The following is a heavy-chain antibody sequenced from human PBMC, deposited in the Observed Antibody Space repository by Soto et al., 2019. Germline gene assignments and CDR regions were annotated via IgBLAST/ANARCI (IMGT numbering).Heavy chain of an antibody. CDR3: ARDPNIVGATHGGYYYDYGMDV. Sequence: EVQLVESGGGLVQPGGSLRLSCAASGFTFSSYWMSWVRQAPGKGLEWVANIKQDGSEKYYVDSVKGRFTISRDNAKNPLYLQTNSRRAENTAEYYYARDPNIVGATHGGYYYDYGMDVWGQGTTVSVSS. J-gene: IGHJ6*02. V-gene: IGHV3-7*01. CDR1: GFTFSSYW. CDR2: IKQDGSEK. D-gene: IGHD1-26*01.